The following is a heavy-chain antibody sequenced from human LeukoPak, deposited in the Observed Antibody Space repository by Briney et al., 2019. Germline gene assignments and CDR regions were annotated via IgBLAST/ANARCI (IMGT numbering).Heavy chain of an antibody. CDR3: ARYRNYDFWSGYDK. CDR2: IYYSGTT. CDR1: GGSISSFY. Sequence: PSETLSLTCTVSGGSISSFYWSWIRQPPGKGLEWIGYIYYSGTTNYNPSLKSRVTISVDTSKNQFSLRLNFVTAADTAMYYCARYRNYDFWSGYDKWGQGTLVTVSS. V-gene: IGHV4-59*08. D-gene: IGHD3-3*01. J-gene: IGHJ4*02.